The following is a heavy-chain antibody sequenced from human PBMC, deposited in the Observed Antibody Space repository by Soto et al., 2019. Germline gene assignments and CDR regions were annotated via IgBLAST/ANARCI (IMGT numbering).Heavy chain of an antibody. V-gene: IGHV4-39*01. CDR1: GGSFSSSSYY. CDR3: ARRRYYYGMDV. CDR2: IYYSGST. J-gene: IGHJ6*02. Sequence: SETLSLTCTVSGGSFSSSSYYWGWIRQPPGKGLEWIGSIYYSGSTYYNPSLKSRVTISVDTSKNQFSLKLSSVTAADTAVYYCARRRYYYGMDVWGQGTTVTVSS.